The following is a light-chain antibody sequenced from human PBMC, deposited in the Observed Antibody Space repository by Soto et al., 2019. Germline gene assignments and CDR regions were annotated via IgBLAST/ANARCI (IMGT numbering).Light chain of an antibody. Sequence: QSVLAQPASVSGSPGQSITISCTGTSGFIGCFSFVSWYQQHPGQAPKVMISDDCRRPSGVPDRFSGSTSVNSASLTISGLQADDEADYYCCLYICATTDVFGTGTKVTVL. CDR2: DDC. CDR1: SGFIGCFSF. CDR3: CLYICATTDV. J-gene: IGLJ1*01. V-gene: IGLV2-23*01.